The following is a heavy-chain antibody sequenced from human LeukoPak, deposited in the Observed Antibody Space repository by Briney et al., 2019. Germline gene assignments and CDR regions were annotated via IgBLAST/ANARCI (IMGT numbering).Heavy chain of an antibody. J-gene: IGHJ3*02. Sequence: GRSLRLSCAASGFTFTSYAMHWVRQAPGKGLEWVAIISNDGSNKYYADSVKGRFIISRDNSKSTVYLQMNSLRAEDTAVYYCAREASDAFDIWGQGTMVTVSS. CDR3: AREASDAFDI. CDR1: GFTFTSYA. V-gene: IGHV3-30-3*01. CDR2: ISNDGSNK.